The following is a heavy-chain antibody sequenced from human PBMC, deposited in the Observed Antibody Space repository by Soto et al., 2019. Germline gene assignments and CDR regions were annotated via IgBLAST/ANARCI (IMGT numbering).Heavy chain of an antibody. CDR2: IWYDGSNK. D-gene: IGHD6-13*01. J-gene: IGHJ6*02. CDR3: ASEGSWYVGYYYYGMDV. CDR1: GFTFSSYG. V-gene: IGHV3-33*01. Sequence: PGESLKISCAASGFTFSSYGMHWVRQAPGKGLEWVAVIWYDGSNKYYADSVKGRFTISRDNSKNTLYLQMNSLRAEDTAVYYCASEGSWYVGYYYYGMDVWGQGTTVTVSS.